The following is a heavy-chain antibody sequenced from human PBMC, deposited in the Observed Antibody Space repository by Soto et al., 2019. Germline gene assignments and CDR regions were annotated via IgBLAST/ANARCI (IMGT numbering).Heavy chain of an antibody. CDR2: INTYNGNT. D-gene: IGHD5-18*01. J-gene: IGHJ4*02. CDR1: GYTFNIFG. V-gene: IGHV1-18*01. CDR3: ARAIAGGYGHTTLDY. Sequence: QVQLVQSGAEVKKPGASVKVSCQTSGYTFNIFGIGWVRQAPGQGLEWMGWINTYNGNTDYAQRHQGRVTMTTDTSTRTAYMDLRGLKSDDTAVYYCARAIAGGYGHTTLDYWGQGTLLTVSS.